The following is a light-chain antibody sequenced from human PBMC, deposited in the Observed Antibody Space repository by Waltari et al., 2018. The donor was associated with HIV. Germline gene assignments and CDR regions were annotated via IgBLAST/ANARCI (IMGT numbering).Light chain of an antibody. CDR2: EVS. J-gene: IGLJ3*02. Sequence: QSALTQPASVSGSPGQSTPISCTGTSSDVGDYHYVSWYQQLPGKSPKLIIYEVSNRPSGVSNRFSGSKSGNTASLTISGLQPEDEADFYCSSYTTTSTGVLFGGGTKLTVL. V-gene: IGLV2-14*01. CDR1: SSDVGDYHY. CDR3: SSYTTTSTGVL.